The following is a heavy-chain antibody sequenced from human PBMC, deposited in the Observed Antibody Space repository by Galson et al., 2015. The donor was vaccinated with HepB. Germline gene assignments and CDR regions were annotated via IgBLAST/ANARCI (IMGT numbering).Heavy chain of an antibody. J-gene: IGHJ4*02. CDR2: IKRDSSEK. V-gene: IGHV3-7*01. CDR3: ARARSNGANYHLVVDT. Sequence: SLRLSCAASGFEFNFYWMTWVRQAPGKGLEWVANIKRDSSEKYLADSVKGRFAISRENAKTSVYLQMNDLRAEDTAVYYCARARSNGANYHLVVDTWGQGALVTISS. CDR1: GFEFNFYW. D-gene: IGHD4/OR15-4a*01.